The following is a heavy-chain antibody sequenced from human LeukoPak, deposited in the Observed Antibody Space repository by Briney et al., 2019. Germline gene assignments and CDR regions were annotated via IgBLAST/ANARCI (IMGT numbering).Heavy chain of an antibody. CDR3: ARDLGRFGADYAFDI. CDR1: GFFFSNYW. J-gene: IGHJ3*02. V-gene: IGHV3-7*01. Sequence: GGSLRLSCAASGFFFSNYWMSWVRQAPGKGLEWVASVRPDGGQAYYLDSIKGRFTIYRDNAENSLYLQMSSLRAEDTAVYYCARDLGRFGADYAFDIWGQGTMVTVSS. D-gene: IGHD3-10*01. CDR2: VRPDGGQA.